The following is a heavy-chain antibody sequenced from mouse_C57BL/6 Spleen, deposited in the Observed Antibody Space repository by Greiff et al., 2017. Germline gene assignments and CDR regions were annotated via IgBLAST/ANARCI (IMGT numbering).Heavy chain of an antibody. J-gene: IGHJ1*03. D-gene: IGHD1-1*01. Sequence: QVQLQQPGAELVKPGASVKMSCKASGYTFTSYWITWVKQRPGQGLEWIGDIYPGSGSTNYNAKFKSKATLTVDTSSSTSYMQLSSLTSEDSAVYYCARCYYGSSYGYIDVWGTGTTVTVSS. CDR2: IYPGSGST. CDR3: ARCYYGSSYGYIDV. V-gene: IGHV1-55*01. CDR1: GYTFTSYW.